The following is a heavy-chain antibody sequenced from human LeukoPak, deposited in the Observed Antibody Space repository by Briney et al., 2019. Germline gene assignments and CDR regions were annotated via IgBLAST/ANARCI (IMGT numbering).Heavy chain of an antibody. V-gene: IGHV3-23*01. Sequence: GGSLRLSCAASGFTFSSYAMSWVRQAPGKGLEWVSPISGSGGSTYYVDSVKGRFTISRDNSKNTLYLQMNSLRAEDTAVYYCAKDLRGYSGYDLKDYWGQGTLVTVSS. J-gene: IGHJ4*02. CDR1: GFTFSSYA. CDR2: ISGSGGST. CDR3: AKDLRGYSGYDLKDY. D-gene: IGHD5-12*01.